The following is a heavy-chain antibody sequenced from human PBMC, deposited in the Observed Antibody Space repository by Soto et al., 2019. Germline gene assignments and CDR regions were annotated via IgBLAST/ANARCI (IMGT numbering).Heavy chain of an antibody. J-gene: IGHJ6*02. CDR3: AKGGSGWNGFYSGMDV. CDR1: GFTFSSYV. V-gene: IGHV3-30*18. D-gene: IGHD6-19*01. CDR2: ISYNGSNK. Sequence: QAQLVESGGGVVQPGGSLRLSCGASGFTFSSYVIHWVRQAPGKGLEWVAVISYNGSNKYYADSVKGRFTISRDNSKNTLYLQMNSLRAEDTAVYYCAKGGSGWNGFYSGMDVWGQGTTVTVSS.